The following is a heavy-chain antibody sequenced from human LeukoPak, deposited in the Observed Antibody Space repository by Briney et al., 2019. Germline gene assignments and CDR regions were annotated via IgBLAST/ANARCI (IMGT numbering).Heavy chain of an antibody. CDR1: GGSFSGYY. J-gene: IGHJ4*02. CDR2: INHSGST. V-gene: IGHV4-34*01. Sequence: PETLSLTCAVYGGSFSGYYWSWIRQPPGKGLEWIGEINHSGSTNYNPSLKSRVTISVDTSKNQFSLKLSSVTAADTAVYYCARVRGRDGYNSDYWGQGTLVTVSS. CDR3: ARVRGRDGYNSDY. D-gene: IGHD5-24*01.